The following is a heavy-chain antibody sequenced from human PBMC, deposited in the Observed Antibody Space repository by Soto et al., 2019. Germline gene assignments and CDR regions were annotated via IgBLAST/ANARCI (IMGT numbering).Heavy chain of an antibody. CDR3: AKDPNGDYVGAFDI. CDR1: GFRFRSYA. D-gene: IGHD4-17*01. CDR2: ISASGGRT. Sequence: EVQLSESGGNLIQPGGSLRLSCAASGFRFRSYAMSWVRQAPGAGPEWVSGISASGGRTYYAESVKGRFTISRDNSNNALVLQMNSLRAEDTALYYCAKDPNGDYVGAFDIWGRGTMVTVSA. J-gene: IGHJ3*02. V-gene: IGHV3-23*01.